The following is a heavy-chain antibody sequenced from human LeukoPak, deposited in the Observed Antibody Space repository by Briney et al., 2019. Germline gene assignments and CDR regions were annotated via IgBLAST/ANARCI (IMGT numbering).Heavy chain of an antibody. J-gene: IGHJ4*02. CDR3: ARDYWGSGNRYFDY. D-gene: IGHD3-10*01. Sequence: GSLRLSCAASGFTFSSYAMHWVRQAPGKGLEWVAVISYDGSNKYYADSVKGRFTISRDNSKNTLYLQMNSLRAEDAAVYYCARDYWGSGNRYFDYWGQGTPVTVSS. CDR2: ISYDGSNK. V-gene: IGHV3-30*01. CDR1: GFTFSSYA.